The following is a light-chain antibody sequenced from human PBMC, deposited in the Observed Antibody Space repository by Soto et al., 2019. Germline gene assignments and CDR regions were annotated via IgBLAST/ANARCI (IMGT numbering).Light chain of an antibody. J-gene: IGKJ5*01. Sequence: EIVMTQSPLTLPVTPGEPASISCRSSQSLLYNNTYNYLDWYVQKPGQSPQLLIYFGSNRAPGVPDWFSGSGSGTDFTLKINRVEAEDVGTYYCMQALQSLTFGQGTRLEIQ. CDR3: MQALQSLT. V-gene: IGKV2-28*01. CDR2: FGS. CDR1: QSLLYNNTYNY.